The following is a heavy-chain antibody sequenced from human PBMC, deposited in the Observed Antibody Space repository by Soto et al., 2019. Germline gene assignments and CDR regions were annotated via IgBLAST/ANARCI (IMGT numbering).Heavy chain of an antibody. CDR1: GFTSSDYY. J-gene: IGHJ5*02. Sequence: QVQLVESGGGLVKPGGSLRLSCTASGFTSSDYYMGWIRQAPGEGLEYMSYISISGTSVYYADSVKGRFTISRDNTRNSLYLQMNSLSAEDTAMYHCARVLYGSGTNWFDPWGQGVLVTVSS. V-gene: IGHV3-11*01. CDR2: ISISGTSV. D-gene: IGHD3-10*01. CDR3: ARVLYGSGTNWFDP.